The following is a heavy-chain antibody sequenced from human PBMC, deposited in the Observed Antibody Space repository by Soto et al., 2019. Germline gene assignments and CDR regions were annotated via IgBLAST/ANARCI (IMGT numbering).Heavy chain of an antibody. CDR2: IYYSGST. V-gene: IGHV4-39*01. CDR1: GGSISSSSYY. Sequence: SSENLSLTCTVSGGSISSSSYYWGWIRQPPGKGLEWIGSIYYSGSTYYNPSLKSRVTISVDTSKNQFSLKLSSVTAADTAVYYCARRRANSRVYYYGMDVWGQGTTVT. D-gene: IGHD1-7*01. CDR3: ARRRANSRVYYYGMDV. J-gene: IGHJ6*02.